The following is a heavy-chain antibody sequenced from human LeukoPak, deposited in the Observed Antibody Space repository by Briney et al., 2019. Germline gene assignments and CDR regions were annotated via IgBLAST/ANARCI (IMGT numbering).Heavy chain of an antibody. CDR3: ARDRLQLQS. J-gene: IGHJ5*02. D-gene: IGHD1-1*01. CDR1: GGSISNYY. Sequence: SETLSLTCTVSGGSISNYYWNWIRQPPGKGLEWIGYIYYTGNTNYNPSLKSRVTISVDTSKNQFSLKLSSVTAADTAVYYCARDRLQLQSWGQGTLVTVSS. V-gene: IGHV4-59*01. CDR2: IYYTGNT.